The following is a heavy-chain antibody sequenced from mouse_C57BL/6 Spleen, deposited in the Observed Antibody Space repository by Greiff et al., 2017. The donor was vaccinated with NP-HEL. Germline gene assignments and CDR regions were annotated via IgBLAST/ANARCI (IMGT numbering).Heavy chain of an antibody. D-gene: IGHD2-4*01. V-gene: IGHV1-64*01. CDR3: ARVGDDNGGNYAMDY. Sequence: QVQLQQPGAELVKPGASVKLSCKASGYTFTSYWMHWVKQRPGQGLEWIGMIHPNSGSTNYNEKFKSKATLTVDKSSSTAYMQLSSLTSEDSAVYYYARVGDDNGGNYAMDYWGQGTSVTVSS. CDR1: GYTFTSYW. CDR2: IHPNSGST. J-gene: IGHJ4*01.